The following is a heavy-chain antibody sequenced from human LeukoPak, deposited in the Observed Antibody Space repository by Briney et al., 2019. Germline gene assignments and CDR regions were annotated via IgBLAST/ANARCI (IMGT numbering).Heavy chain of an antibody. V-gene: IGHV4-34*01. Sequence: SETLSLTCAVYGGSFSGYYWGWIRQPPGKGLEWIGSIYYSGSTYYNPSLKSRVTISVDTSKNQFSLKLSSVTAADTAVYYCARVHYYYYYYMDVWGKGTTVTVSS. J-gene: IGHJ6*03. CDR1: GGSFSGYY. CDR3: ARVHYYYYYYMDV. CDR2: IYYSGST.